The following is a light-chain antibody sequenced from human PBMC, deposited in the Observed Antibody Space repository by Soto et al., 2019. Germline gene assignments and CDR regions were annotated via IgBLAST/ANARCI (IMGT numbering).Light chain of an antibody. CDR2: AAS. V-gene: IGKV1-39*01. Sequence: DIQMTRSPSSLSASVGDRVTITCRASQSISSYLNWYQQKPGKAPKLLIYAASTLQSGVPSRFSGSGSGTDFTLTISCLQSEDFATYYCQQYYSYPWTFGQGTKVDIK. J-gene: IGKJ1*01. CDR1: QSISSY. CDR3: QQYYSYPWT.